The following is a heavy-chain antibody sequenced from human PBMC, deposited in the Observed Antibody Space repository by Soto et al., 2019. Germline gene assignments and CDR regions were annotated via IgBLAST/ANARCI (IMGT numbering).Heavy chain of an antibody. J-gene: IGHJ5*02. D-gene: IGHD2-21*01. CDR3: ARGLDHENWFDP. CDR2: IIPIFGTA. Sequence: SVKVSCKASGGTFSSYAISWVRQAPGQGLEWMGGIIPIFGTANYAQKFQGRVTITADESTSTAYMELSSLRSEDTAVYYCARGLDHENWFDPWGQGTLVTVSS. CDR1: GGTFSSYA. V-gene: IGHV1-69*13.